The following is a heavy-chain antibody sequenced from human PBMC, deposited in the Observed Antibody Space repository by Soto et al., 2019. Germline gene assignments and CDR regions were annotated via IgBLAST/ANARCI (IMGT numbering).Heavy chain of an antibody. V-gene: IGHV4-59*01. CDR3: ARRIAAAGTPNYYGLDV. CDR2: GST. D-gene: IGHD6-13*01. Sequence: GSTNYSPSLKSRVSISADTSKNQFSLKLSSVTAADTAVYYCARRIAAAGTPNYYGLDVWGQGTTVSVSS. J-gene: IGHJ6*02.